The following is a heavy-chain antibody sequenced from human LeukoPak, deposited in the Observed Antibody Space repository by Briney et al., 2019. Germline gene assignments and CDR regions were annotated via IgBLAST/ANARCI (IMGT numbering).Heavy chain of an antibody. CDR1: GITFSSYS. V-gene: IGHV3-23*01. J-gene: IGHJ4*02. Sequence: GGSLRHSCAASGITFSSYSMSWVRQAPGKGLEWVSSISFSGTTTYYADSVKGRFTVSRDNSKNTLYLQMDGLRAEDTAVYYCARDPTELQLLSYYFDYRGQGTLVAVSS. CDR3: ARDPTELQLLSYYFDY. D-gene: IGHD2-2*01. CDR2: ISFSGTTT.